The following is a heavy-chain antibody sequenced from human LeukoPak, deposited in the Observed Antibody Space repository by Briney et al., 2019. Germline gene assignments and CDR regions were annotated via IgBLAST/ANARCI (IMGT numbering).Heavy chain of an antibody. CDR1: GGSISSYY. Sequence: PSETLSLTYTVSGGSISSYYWSWIRQPPGKGLEWIGYIYYSGSTNYNPSLKSRVTISVNTSKNQFSLKLSSMTAADTAVYYCARGPVLGYWYFDLWGRGTLVTVSS. CDR3: ARGPVLGYWYFDL. V-gene: IGHV4-59*01. CDR2: IYYSGST. D-gene: IGHD2-8*02. J-gene: IGHJ2*01.